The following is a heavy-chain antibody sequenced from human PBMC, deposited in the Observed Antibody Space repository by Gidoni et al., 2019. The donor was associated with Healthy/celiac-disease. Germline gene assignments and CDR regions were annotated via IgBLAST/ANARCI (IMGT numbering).Heavy chain of an antibody. Sequence: EVQLVESGGGLVQPGGSLRLSCAASGFTFSSYSMNWVRQAPGKGLEWVSYISSSSSTIYYADSVKGRFTISRDNAKNSLYLQMNSLRAEDTAVYYCARYPYYDILTGDYYYYGMDVWGQGTTVTVSS. V-gene: IGHV3-48*01. D-gene: IGHD3-9*01. CDR2: ISSSSSTI. J-gene: IGHJ6*02. CDR3: ARYPYYDILTGDYYYYGMDV. CDR1: GFTFSSYS.